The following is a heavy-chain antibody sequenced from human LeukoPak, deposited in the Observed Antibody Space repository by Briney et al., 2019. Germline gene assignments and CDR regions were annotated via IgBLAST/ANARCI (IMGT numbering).Heavy chain of an antibody. J-gene: IGHJ3*02. D-gene: IGHD3-16*01. CDR1: GGSISSYY. CDR3: ARDGGGGAFDI. Sequence: ASETLSLTCTVSGGSISSYYWSWIRQPPGKGLEWIGYIYYSGSTNYNPSLKSRVTISVDTSKNQFSLKLSSVTAADTAVYYCARDGGGGAFDIWGQGTMVTVSS. CDR2: IYYSGST. V-gene: IGHV4-59*01.